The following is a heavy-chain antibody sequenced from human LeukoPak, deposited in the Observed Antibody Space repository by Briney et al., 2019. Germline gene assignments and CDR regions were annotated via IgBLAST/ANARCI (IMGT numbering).Heavy chain of an antibody. CDR3: TRGSIAYYYMDV. CDR2: IYYSGST. V-gene: IGHV4-59*01. J-gene: IGHJ6*03. Sequence: PLETLSLTCTVSGGSISSYYWSWIRQPPGKGLEWIGYIYYSGSTNYNPSLKSRVTISADTSKNQFSLKLSSVTAADTAVYYCTRGSIAYYYMDVWGKGTTVTISS. CDR1: GGSISSYY. D-gene: IGHD3-22*01.